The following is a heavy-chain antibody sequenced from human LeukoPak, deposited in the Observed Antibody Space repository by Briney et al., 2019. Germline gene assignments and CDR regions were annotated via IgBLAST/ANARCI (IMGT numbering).Heavy chain of an antibody. V-gene: IGHV3-15*01. Sequence: GGSLRLSCAASGFTFSNAWMSWVRQAPGKGLECVGRIKSKTDGGTTDYAAPVKGRFTISRDDSKNTLYLQMNSLKTEDTAVYYCTTETFIAAPDPVMWGQGTLVTVSS. CDR1: GFTFSNAW. CDR3: TTETFIAAPDPVM. J-gene: IGHJ4*02. D-gene: IGHD6-13*01. CDR2: IKSKTDGGTT.